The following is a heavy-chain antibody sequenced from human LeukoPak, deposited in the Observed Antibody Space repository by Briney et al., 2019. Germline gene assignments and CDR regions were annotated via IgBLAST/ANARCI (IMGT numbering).Heavy chain of an antibody. V-gene: IGHV4-59*01. Sequence: SETLSLTCTVSGGSISSYYWSWIRQPPGKGLEWIGYIYYSGSTNYNPSLKSRVTISVDTSKNQFSLKLSSVTAADTAVYYCARVICSSTSCYLDYWGQGTLVTVSS. D-gene: IGHD2-2*01. J-gene: IGHJ4*02. CDR2: IYYSGST. CDR1: GGSISSYY. CDR3: ARVICSSTSCYLDY.